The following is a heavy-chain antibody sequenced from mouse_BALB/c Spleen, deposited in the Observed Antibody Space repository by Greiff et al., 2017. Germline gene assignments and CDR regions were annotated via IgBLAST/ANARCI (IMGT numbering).Heavy chain of an antibody. V-gene: IGHV1-69*02. CDR2: IDPSDSYT. D-gene: IGHD4-1*01. Sequence: VQLQQPGAELVKPGASVKLSCKASGYTFTSYWMHWVKQRPGQGLEWIGEIDPSDSYTNYNQKFKGKATLTVDKSSSTAYMQLSSLTSEDSAVYYCARTGTQFAYWGQGTLVTVSA. J-gene: IGHJ3*01. CDR3: ARTGTQFAY. CDR1: GYTFTSYW.